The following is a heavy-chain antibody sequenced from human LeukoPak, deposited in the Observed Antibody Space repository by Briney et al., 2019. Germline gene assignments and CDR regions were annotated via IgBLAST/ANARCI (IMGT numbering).Heavy chain of an antibody. V-gene: IGHV4-59*08. Sequence: SETLSLTCTVSGGSISSYYWSWIRQPPGKGLEWIGYIYYRGSTNYNPSLKSRVTISVDTSKNQFSLKLSSVTAADTAVYYCARRGRYSSSWNWFDPWGQGTLVTVSS. D-gene: IGHD6-13*01. J-gene: IGHJ5*02. CDR1: GGSISSYY. CDR3: ARRGRYSSSWNWFDP. CDR2: IYYRGST.